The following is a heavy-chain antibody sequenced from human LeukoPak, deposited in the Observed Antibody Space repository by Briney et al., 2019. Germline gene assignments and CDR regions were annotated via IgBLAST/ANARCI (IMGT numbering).Heavy chain of an antibody. Sequence: SETLSLTCTVSGGSISSYYWSWIRQPPGKGLEWIGYIYYSGNTNYNPSLKSRVTISVDTSKNQFSLKLSSVTAADTAVYYCARVETVLWFGELDHPMNWFDPWGQGTLVTVSS. CDR1: GGSISSYY. D-gene: IGHD3-10*01. CDR2: IYYSGNT. CDR3: ARVETVLWFGELDHPMNWFDP. V-gene: IGHV4-59*01. J-gene: IGHJ5*02.